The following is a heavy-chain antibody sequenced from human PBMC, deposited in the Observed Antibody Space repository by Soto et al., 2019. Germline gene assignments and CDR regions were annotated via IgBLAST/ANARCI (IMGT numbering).Heavy chain of an antibody. Sequence: PSETLSLTCTVSDGSISSGDYYWSWIRQPPGKGLEWIGYIYYSGSTYYNPSLKSRVTISVDTSKNQFSLKLSSVTAADTAVYYCATSAGSDIVVVPAALYFDYWGQGTLVTVSS. CDR3: ATSAGSDIVVVPAALYFDY. V-gene: IGHV4-30-4*01. J-gene: IGHJ4*02. D-gene: IGHD2-2*01. CDR2: IYYSGST. CDR1: DGSISSGDYY.